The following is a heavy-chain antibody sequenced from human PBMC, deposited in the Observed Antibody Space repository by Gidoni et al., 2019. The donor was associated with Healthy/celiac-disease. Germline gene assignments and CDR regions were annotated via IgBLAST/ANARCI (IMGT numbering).Heavy chain of an antibody. D-gene: IGHD3-10*01. V-gene: IGHV4-34*01. Sequence: QVQLQQWGAGLLKPSETLSLTCAVYGGSFSGYSWSWIRQPPGKGLEWIREINHSGRTNYTPDLKSRVTISVETAKNQFTLKLSSVTAAETAVYYCARGRKVTMVRGVIVDYWGQGTLVTVSS. CDR3: ARGRKVTMVRGVIVDY. J-gene: IGHJ4*02. CDR1: GGSFSGYS. CDR2: INHSGRT.